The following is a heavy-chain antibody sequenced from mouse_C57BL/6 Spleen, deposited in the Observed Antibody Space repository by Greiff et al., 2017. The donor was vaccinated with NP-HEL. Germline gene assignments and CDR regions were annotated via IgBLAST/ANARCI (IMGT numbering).Heavy chain of an antibody. Sequence: VQLQQSGPELVKPGASVKISCKASGYTFTDYYMNWVKQSHGKSLEWIGDINPNNGGTSYNQKFKGKATLTVDKSSSTAYMELRSLTSEDSAVYYCARSRYYYGSTLDYWGQGTTLTVSS. V-gene: IGHV1-26*01. D-gene: IGHD1-1*01. CDR2: INPNNGGT. CDR3: ARSRYYYGSTLDY. CDR1: GYTFTDYY. J-gene: IGHJ2*01.